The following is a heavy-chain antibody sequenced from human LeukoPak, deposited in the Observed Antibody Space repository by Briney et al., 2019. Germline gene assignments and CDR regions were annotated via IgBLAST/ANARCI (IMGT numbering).Heavy chain of an antibody. V-gene: IGHV2-5*02. Sequence: ESGPTLVKPTQTLTLTCTFSGFSLSTSGVGVGWIRQPPGKALEWLALIYWDDDKRYSPSLKSRLTITKDTSKNQVVLTMTNMDPVDTATYYCAHKRVYYYDSSGYYYFDYWGQGTLVTVSS. D-gene: IGHD3-22*01. J-gene: IGHJ4*02. CDR3: AHKRVYYYDSSGYYYFDY. CDR1: GFSLSTSGVG. CDR2: IYWDDDK.